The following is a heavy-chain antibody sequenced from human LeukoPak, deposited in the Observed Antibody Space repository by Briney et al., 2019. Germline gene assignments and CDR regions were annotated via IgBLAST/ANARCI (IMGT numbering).Heavy chain of an antibody. J-gene: IGHJ4*02. Sequence: PSQTLSLTCTVSGGSINSGTNYWSWIRQPAGKGLEWIGRFYSSGSTNYNPSLKSRVTISVDTSKNQFSLKLSSVTAADTAVYYCARGKSFFGVARESIFFDYWGQGTLVTVSS. D-gene: IGHD3-3*01. CDR1: GGSINSGTNY. V-gene: IGHV4-61*02. CDR3: ARGKSFFGVARESIFFDY. CDR2: FYSSGST.